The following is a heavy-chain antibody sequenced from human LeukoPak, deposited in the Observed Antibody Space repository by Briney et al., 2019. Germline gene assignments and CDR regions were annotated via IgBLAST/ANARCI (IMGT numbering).Heavy chain of an antibody. J-gene: IGHJ6*03. D-gene: IGHD4-17*01. V-gene: IGHV3-7*01. CDR2: IKQDGSEK. CDR3: ARAPYGDYYYYYYMDV. CDR1: GFTFSNAW. Sequence: PGGSLRLSCAASGFTFSNAWMSWVRQAPGKGLEWVANIKQDGSEKYYVDSVRGRFTISRDNAKNSLYLQMNSLRAEDTAVYYCARAPYGDYYYYYYMDVWGKGTTVTVSS.